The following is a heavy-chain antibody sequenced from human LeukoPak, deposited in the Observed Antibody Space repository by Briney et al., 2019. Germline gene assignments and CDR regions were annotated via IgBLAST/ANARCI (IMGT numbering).Heavy chain of an antibody. J-gene: IGHJ4*02. CDR2: ISWNSGSI. CDR3: AKAQQAGPYDY. D-gene: IGHD6-19*01. Sequence: GGSLRLSCAASGFTFDDYAMHWVRQAPGKGLEWVSGISWNSGSIGYADSVKGRFTISRDNAKNSLYLQMNSLRAEDTALYYCAKAQQAGPYDYWGQGALVTVSS. V-gene: IGHV3-9*01. CDR1: GFTFDDYA.